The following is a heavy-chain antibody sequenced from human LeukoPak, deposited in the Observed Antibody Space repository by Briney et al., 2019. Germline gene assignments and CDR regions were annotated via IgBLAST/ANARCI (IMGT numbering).Heavy chain of an antibody. V-gene: IGHV3-30*03. J-gene: IGHJ4*02. CDR3: ARGQQLIKTD. Sequence: GRSLRLSCAVSGFTFSAYGMHWVRQTPGKGLEWVAVISYDGSNKYYADSVKGRFTISRDNSKNTLYLQMNSLRAEDTAVYYCARGQQLIKTDWGQGTLVTVSS. CDR2: ISYDGSNK. D-gene: IGHD6-13*01. CDR1: GFTFSAYG.